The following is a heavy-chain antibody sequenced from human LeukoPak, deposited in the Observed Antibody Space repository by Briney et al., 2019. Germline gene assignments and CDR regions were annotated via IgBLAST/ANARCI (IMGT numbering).Heavy chain of an antibody. CDR1: GGSISSSSYY. Sequence: PSETLSLTCTVSGGSISSSSYYWGWIRQPPGKGLEWIGSIYYSGSTYYNPSLKSRVTISVDTSKNQFSLKVKSVTAADTAVYYCASASGLNDAFDIWGQGTMVIVSS. V-gene: IGHV4-39*07. J-gene: IGHJ3*02. D-gene: IGHD6-19*01. CDR2: IYYSGST. CDR3: ASASGLNDAFDI.